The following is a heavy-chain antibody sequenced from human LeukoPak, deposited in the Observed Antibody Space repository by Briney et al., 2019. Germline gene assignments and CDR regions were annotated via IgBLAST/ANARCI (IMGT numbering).Heavy chain of an antibody. CDR3: ARVAMAQNYYDSSGYFDY. V-gene: IGHV4-59*01. CDR2: IYYDGST. CDR1: GDSISSYD. D-gene: IGHD3-22*01. Sequence: PSETLSLTCTVSGDSISSYDWSWIRQPPGKGLEWVGAIYYDGSTNYNPAPKNRVTITVDTSKHQLPLKLSSVTAAATAVYYCARVAMAQNYYDSSGYFDYWGQGTLVTVSS. J-gene: IGHJ4*02.